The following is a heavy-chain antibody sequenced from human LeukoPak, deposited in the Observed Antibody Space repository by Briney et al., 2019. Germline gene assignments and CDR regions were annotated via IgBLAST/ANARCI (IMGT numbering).Heavy chain of an antibody. V-gene: IGHV1-69*06. CDR3: ARVRNIVVNWFDP. CDR1: GGTFSSYA. J-gene: IGHJ5*02. Sequence: SVKVSCKASGGTFSSYAISWVRQAPGQGLEWMGGIIPIFGTANYAQKFQGRVTITADKSTSTAYMELSSLRSEDTAVYYCARVRNIVVNWFDPWGQGTLVTVSS. CDR2: IIPIFGTA. D-gene: IGHD5-12*01.